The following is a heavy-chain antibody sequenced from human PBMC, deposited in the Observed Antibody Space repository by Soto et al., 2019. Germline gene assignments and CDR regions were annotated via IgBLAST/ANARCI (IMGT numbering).Heavy chain of an antibody. D-gene: IGHD3-3*01. J-gene: IGHJ6*03. Sequence: SETLSLTCTVSGGSISSYYWSWIRQPPGKGLEWIGYIYYSGSTNYNPSLKSRVTISVDTSKNQFSLKLSSVTAADTAVYYCARTPVVRRIFGVVTYYYYMDVWGKGTTVTVSS. CDR3: ARTPVVRRIFGVVTYYYYMDV. CDR1: GGSISSYY. CDR2: IYYSGST. V-gene: IGHV4-59*08.